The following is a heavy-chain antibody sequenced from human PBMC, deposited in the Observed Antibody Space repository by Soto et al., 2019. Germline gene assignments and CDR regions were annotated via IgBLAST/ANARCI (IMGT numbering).Heavy chain of an antibody. CDR1: GGSISSSSYY. J-gene: IGHJ6*02. V-gene: IGHV4-39*01. CDR2: IYYSGST. Sequence: QLQLQESGPGLVKPSETLSLTCTVSGGSISSSSYYWGWIRQPPGKGLEWIGSIYYSGSTYYNPSLKSRVTISVDTSKNQFSLKLSSVTAADTAVYYCSLGPHNYGMDVWGQGTTVTVSS. CDR3: SLGPHNYGMDV.